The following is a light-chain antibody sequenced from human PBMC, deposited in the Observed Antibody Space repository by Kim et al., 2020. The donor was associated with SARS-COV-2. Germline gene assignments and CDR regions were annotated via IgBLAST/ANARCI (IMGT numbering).Light chain of an antibody. V-gene: IGLV1-40*01. Sequence: QSVTISCTGSSSNIGEGYDGHWYQQLPATAPKFLINSNNNRPSGVPDRFSASKTGTSASLAISGLQAEDEAVYYCQSFDSRLNSYVFGPGTKVTVL. CDR2: SNN. CDR3: QSFDSRLNSYV. CDR1: SSNIGEGYD. J-gene: IGLJ1*01.